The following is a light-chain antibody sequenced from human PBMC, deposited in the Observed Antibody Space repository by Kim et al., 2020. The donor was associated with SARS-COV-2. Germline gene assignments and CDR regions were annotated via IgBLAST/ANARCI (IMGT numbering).Light chain of an antibody. J-gene: IGKJ2*03. CDR2: GAS. CDR3: QQTFSTQYS. V-gene: IGKV1-39*01. Sequence: SATVGDRVTITCRATQSVSINLKWYQQRAGKAPKLLIYGASTLQSGVPSRFSGSDSGTGFTLTISSLQPEDFAIYYCQQTFSTQYSCGRETKLE. CDR1: QSVSIN.